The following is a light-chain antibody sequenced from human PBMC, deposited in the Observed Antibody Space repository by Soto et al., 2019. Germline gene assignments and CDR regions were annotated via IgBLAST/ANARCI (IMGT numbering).Light chain of an antibody. CDR2: GAS. CDR1: QSINIF. V-gene: IGKV1-39*01. J-gene: IGKJ2*01. Sequence: DIPMTQSPSSLSASVGDRVTITCRASQSINIFLNWYQQKRGKAPKVLIYGASNLQSGVPSRFSGSGSGTDFTVPIRRLQGEDFGTYYCHQSYSAARTFGHGTKLEIK. CDR3: HQSYSAART.